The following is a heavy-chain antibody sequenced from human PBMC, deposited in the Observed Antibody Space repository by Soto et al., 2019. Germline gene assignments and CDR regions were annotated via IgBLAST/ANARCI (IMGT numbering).Heavy chain of an antibody. CDR2: IYYSGST. J-gene: IGHJ4*02. CDR3: ARSSITPRLFMYPFDY. CDR1: GGSITSGDYY. Sequence: SETLYLTCTVSGGSITSGDYYWRWIRQPPGKGLEWIGNIYYSGSTYYNPSLKSRVTISLDTSKNQFSLRLNSVTAADTAVYYCARSSITPRLFMYPFDYWGQGTLVTVSS. D-gene: IGHD6-6*01. V-gene: IGHV4-39*01.